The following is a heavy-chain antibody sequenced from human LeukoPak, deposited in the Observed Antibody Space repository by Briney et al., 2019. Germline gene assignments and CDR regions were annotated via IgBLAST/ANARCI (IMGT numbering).Heavy chain of an antibody. V-gene: IGHV7-4-1*02. Sequence: ASVKVSCKASGYTFTGYYMHWVRQAPGQGLEWMGWINTNTGNPTYAQGFTGRFVFSLDTSVSTAYLQISSLKAEDTAIYYCARGASSSWFEWGQGTLVTVSS. CDR1: GYTFTGYY. D-gene: IGHD6-13*01. CDR2: INTNTGNP. J-gene: IGHJ4*02. CDR3: ARGASSSWFE.